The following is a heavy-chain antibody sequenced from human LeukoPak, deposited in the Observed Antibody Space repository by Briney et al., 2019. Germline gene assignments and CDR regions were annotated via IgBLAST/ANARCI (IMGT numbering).Heavy chain of an antibody. V-gene: IGHV4-39*07. J-gene: IGHJ4*02. CDR1: GGSISSSSYY. CDR3: ASSRSGDSYRY. CDR2: IYYSGST. D-gene: IGHD7-27*01. Sequence: SETLSLTCTVSGGSISSSSYYWGWIRQPPGKGLEWTGSIYYSGSTYYNPSLKSRVTISVDTSKNQFSLKLSSVTAADTAVYYCASSRSGDSYRYWGQGTLVTVSS.